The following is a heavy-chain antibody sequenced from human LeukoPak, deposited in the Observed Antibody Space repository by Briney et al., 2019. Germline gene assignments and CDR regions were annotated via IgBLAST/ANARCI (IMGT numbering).Heavy chain of an antibody. V-gene: IGHV3-53*01. D-gene: IGHD3-22*01. CDR2: IYSGGST. J-gene: IGHJ4*02. CDR1: GFTVSSNY. Sequence: GGSLRLSCAASGFTVSSNYMSWVRQAPGKGLEWVSVIYSGGSTYYADSVKGRFTISRDNSKNTLYLQMNSLRAEDTAVYYCAKEVPSPYYYDSSGYYFDYWGQGTLVTVSS. CDR3: AKEVPSPYYYDSSGYYFDY.